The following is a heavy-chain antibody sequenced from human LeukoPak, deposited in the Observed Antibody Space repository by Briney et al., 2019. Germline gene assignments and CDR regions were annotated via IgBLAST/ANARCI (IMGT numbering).Heavy chain of an antibody. CDR2: ISDIGSI. D-gene: IGHD2-8*02. Sequence: PSETLSLTCTVSGGSISSYYWSWIRQPPGKGLEWIAYISDIGSINYNPSLKSRVTISLGTSKNQFSLKLSSVTAADTAVYYCAGHHPRNTVDFWGQGTLVTVSP. J-gene: IGHJ4*02. CDR1: GGSISSYY. CDR3: AGHHPRNTVDF. V-gene: IGHV4-59*08.